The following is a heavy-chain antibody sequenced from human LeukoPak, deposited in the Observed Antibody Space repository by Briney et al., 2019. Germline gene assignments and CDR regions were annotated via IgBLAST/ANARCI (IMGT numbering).Heavy chain of an antibody. Sequence: GGSLRLSCAASGFTFNTFAMHWVHQPPGKGLEWVAVISHDGRNEYYADSVKGRFTISRDNPKNTLYLQVNSLRPEDTAVYYCARQPCSGGTCYFDYWGQGTLVTVSS. CDR3: ARQPCSGGTCYFDY. CDR1: GFTFNTFA. D-gene: IGHD2-15*01. V-gene: IGHV3-30*04. CDR2: ISHDGRNE. J-gene: IGHJ4*02.